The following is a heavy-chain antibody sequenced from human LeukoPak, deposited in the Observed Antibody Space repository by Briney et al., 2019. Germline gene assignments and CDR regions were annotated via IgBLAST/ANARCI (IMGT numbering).Heavy chain of an antibody. CDR3: ASTTVTTGRTYCYYGMDV. D-gene: IGHD4-17*01. J-gene: IGHJ6*02. V-gene: IGHV1-2*02. CDR2: INPNSGGT. CDR1: GYTFTGYY. Sequence: ASVKVSCKASGYTFTGYYMHWVRQAPGQGLEWMGWINPNSGGTNYAQKFQGRVTMTRDTSISTAYMELSRLRSDDTAVYYCASTTVTTGRTYCYYGMDVWGQGTTVTVSS.